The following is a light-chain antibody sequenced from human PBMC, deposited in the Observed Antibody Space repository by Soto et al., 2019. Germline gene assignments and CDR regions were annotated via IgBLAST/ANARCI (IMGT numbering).Light chain of an antibody. CDR3: QQYHTYWT. CDR1: QSISTW. CDR2: DAS. V-gene: IGKV1-5*01. J-gene: IGKJ1*01. Sequence: DIQMTQSPSTLSASVGDRVTITCRASQSISTWLAWYQQKPGKAPNLLIYDASNLESGVPSRFSGSGSGTEFTLTINSLQPDDVATDYCQQYHTYWTFGQGTKVEIK.